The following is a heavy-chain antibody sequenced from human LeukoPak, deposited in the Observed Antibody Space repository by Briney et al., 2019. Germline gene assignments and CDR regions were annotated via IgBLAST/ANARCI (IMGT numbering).Heavy chain of an antibody. Sequence: GGSLRLSCAASGFTFRSYSMNGLRQAPGKGLEWVSSISSSSSYIYYADSVKGRFTISRDNAKNSLYLQMNSLRAEDTAVYYCARANYGDYYYYGMDVWGQGTTVTVSS. CDR1: GFTFRSYS. V-gene: IGHV3-21*01. CDR3: ARANYGDYYYYGMDV. CDR2: ISSSSSYI. J-gene: IGHJ6*02. D-gene: IGHD4-17*01.